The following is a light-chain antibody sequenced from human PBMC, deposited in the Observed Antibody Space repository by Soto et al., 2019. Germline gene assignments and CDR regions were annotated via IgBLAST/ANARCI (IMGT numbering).Light chain of an antibody. J-gene: IGLJ3*02. CDR1: SSDVGAYNY. CDR2: EVS. Sequence: QSVLTQPASVSGSPGQSITISCTGTSSDVGAYNYVSWYQQHPGKAPKLMIYEVSNRPSGVSNRFSGSKSGNTASLTISGLQAEDEADYYCSSYTISTNWVFGGGTKLTVL. V-gene: IGLV2-14*01. CDR3: SSYTISTNWV.